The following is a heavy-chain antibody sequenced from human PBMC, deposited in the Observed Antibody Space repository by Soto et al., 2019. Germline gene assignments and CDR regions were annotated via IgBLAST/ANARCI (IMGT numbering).Heavy chain of an antibody. CDR2: ISYDGSNK. CDR1: GFTFSSYG. CDR3: AKERGEKEYGDYFEGMDV. V-gene: IGHV3-30*18. D-gene: IGHD3-16*01. J-gene: IGHJ6*02. Sequence: QVQLVESGGGVVQPGRSLRLSCAASGFTFSSYGMHWVRQAPGKGLEWVAVISYDGSNKYYADSVKGRFTISRDNSKNTLTLQMNSLRAEDTAVYYCAKERGEKEYGDYFEGMDVWGQETTVTVSS.